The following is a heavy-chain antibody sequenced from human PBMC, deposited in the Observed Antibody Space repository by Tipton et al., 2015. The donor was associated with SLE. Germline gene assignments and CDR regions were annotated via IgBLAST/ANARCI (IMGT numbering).Heavy chain of an antibody. D-gene: IGHD6-6*01. CDR2: INHSGRT. J-gene: IGHJ4*02. CDR1: GGSFSGYY. V-gene: IGHV4-34*01. CDR3: ARGLSSSSHFWY. Sequence: TLSLTCAVYGGSFSGYYWSWIRQPPGKGLEWIGEINHSGRTNYNPSLKSRVTISVDTSKNPFSLKLSSVTAADTAVYYCARGLSSSSHFWYWGQGTLVTVSS.